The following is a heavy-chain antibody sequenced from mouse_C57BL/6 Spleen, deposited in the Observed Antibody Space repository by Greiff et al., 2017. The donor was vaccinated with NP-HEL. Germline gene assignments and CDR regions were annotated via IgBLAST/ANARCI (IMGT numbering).Heavy chain of an antibody. J-gene: IGHJ1*03. Sequence: EVQGVESGPGMVKPSQSLSLTCTVTGYSITSGYDWHWIRHFPGNKLEWMGYISYSGSTNYNPSLKSRISITHDTSKNHFFLKLNSVTTEDTATYYCARDPTTVVAHWYFDVWGTGTTVTVSS. CDR1: GYSITSGYD. V-gene: IGHV3-1*01. CDR2: ISYSGST. CDR3: ARDPTTVVAHWYFDV. D-gene: IGHD1-1*01.